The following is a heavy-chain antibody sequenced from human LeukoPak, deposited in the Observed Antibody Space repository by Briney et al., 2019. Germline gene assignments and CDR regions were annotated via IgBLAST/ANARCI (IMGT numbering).Heavy chain of an antibody. J-gene: IGHJ4*02. Sequence: GGSLRLSCAASGFTFSSYSMNWVRQAPGRGLEWVSYISSSSSTICYADSVKGRFTISRDNAKNSLYLQMNSLRAEDTAVYYCARDLGIDYGSVDNWGQGTLVTVSS. CDR3: ARDLGIDYGSVDN. CDR1: GFTFSSYS. CDR2: ISSSSSTI. V-gene: IGHV3-48*04. D-gene: IGHD3-10*01.